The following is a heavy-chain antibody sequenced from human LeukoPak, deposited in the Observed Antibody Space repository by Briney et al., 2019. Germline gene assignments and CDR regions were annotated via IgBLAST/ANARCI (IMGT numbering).Heavy chain of an antibody. J-gene: IGHJ5*02. CDR2: MNPNTGNT. Sequence: ASVTVSFTSSGYTFPNYDIYWVRHAAGQGLEWMGWMNPNTGNTITAQKFQARVTFSSDTSITTAYMELSSLTSDDTAVYYCARGHVIPGENRLDPWGQGTLVTVSS. CDR1: GYTFPNYD. V-gene: IGHV1-8*03. D-gene: IGHD3-16*02. CDR3: ARGHVIPGENRLDP.